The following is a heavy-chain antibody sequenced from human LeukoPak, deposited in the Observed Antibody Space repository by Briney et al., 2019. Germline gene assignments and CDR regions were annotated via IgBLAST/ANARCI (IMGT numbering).Heavy chain of an antibody. CDR3: ARASGYSSTWYGYFDY. D-gene: IGHD6-13*01. CDR2: IYSGGST. V-gene: IGHV3-66*01. Sequence: GGSLRLSCAASGLIFRSYAMSWVRQAPGKGLEWVSVIYSGGSTYYADSVKGRFTISRDNSKNTLYLQMNSLRAEDTAVYYCARASGYSSTWYGYFDYWGQGTLVTVSS. CDR1: GLIFRSYA. J-gene: IGHJ4*02.